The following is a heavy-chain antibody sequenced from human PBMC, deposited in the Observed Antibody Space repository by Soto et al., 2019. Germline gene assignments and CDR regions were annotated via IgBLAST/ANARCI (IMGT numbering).Heavy chain of an antibody. V-gene: IGHV3-23*01. CDR3: ARGAQTRPIDY. CDR1: GLSFSSSG. CDR2: ISNHGYTT. Sequence: PGGSLRLSCAASGLSFSSSGMSWVRQPPGKGLEWVSSISNHGYTTYYADSVKGRFSTSGDNSRDTLYLQMNSLRAEDTGVYYCARGAQTRPIDYWGQGTLVTVSS. J-gene: IGHJ4*02.